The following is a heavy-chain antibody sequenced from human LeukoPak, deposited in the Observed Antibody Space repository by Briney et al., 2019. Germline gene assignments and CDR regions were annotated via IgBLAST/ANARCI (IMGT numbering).Heavy chain of an antibody. CDR3: ARVYPKMYFDY. CDR1: GFTFSSYW. D-gene: IGHD2/OR15-2a*01. V-gene: IGHV3-7*01. Sequence: GGSLRLSCAASGFTFSSYWMSWVRQAPGKGLEWVANIKQDGSEKYYVDSVEGRFTISRDNAKNSLYLQVNSLRAEDTAVYYCARVYPKMYFDYWGQGTLVTVSS. CDR2: IKQDGSEK. J-gene: IGHJ4*02.